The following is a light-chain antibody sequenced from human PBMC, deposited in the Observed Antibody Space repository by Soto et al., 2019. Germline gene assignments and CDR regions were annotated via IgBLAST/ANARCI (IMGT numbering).Light chain of an antibody. V-gene: IGKV3-15*01. Sequence: EIVMTQSPATLPVSPGERATLSCRASQGIGSTLAWYQQKPGQTPKLLIYDASTRATGVPARFSGGGSGTEFTLTINSLQSEDFAVYYCQRYNRWPLSFGGGTKVDIK. CDR3: QRYNRWPLS. J-gene: IGKJ4*01. CDR1: QGIGST. CDR2: DAS.